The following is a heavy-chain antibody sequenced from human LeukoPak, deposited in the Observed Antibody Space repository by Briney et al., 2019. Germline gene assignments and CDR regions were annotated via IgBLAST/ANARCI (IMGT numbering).Heavy chain of an antibody. D-gene: IGHD2-2*01. Sequence: EASVKVSCKASGYTFTYYYLHWVRQAPGQGLEWMGIINPSSGSTTYARKFQGRVTMTRDTSTSTVYMDLSSLGSEDTAVYYCARDHSSQGAFDIWGQGTMVTVSS. CDR3: ARDHSSQGAFDI. V-gene: IGHV1-46*01. CDR1: GYTFTYYY. CDR2: INPSSGST. J-gene: IGHJ3*02.